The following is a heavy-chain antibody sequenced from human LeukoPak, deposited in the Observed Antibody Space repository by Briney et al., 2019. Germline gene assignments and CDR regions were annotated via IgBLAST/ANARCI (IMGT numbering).Heavy chain of an antibody. CDR2: INWNGRIT. Sequence: GGSLRLSCAASGFTFDDYAMNWVRQVPGGGLEWVSGINWNGRITVYADSVKDRFTISRQNTKNSLYLYMNNLGGGDTALYFGARGSIKVRVRYNHHFMDVWGKGTTVTVSS. D-gene: IGHD1-1*01. CDR1: GFTFDDYA. V-gene: IGHV3-20*04. J-gene: IGHJ6*03. CDR3: ARGSIKVRVRYNHHFMDV.